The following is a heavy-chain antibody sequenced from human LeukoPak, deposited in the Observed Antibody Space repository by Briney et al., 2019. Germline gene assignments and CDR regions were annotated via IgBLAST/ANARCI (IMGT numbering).Heavy chain of an antibody. Sequence: KIGESLKISCKGSGYSFTSYWIGWVRQMPGKGLEWMGIIYPGDSDTRYSPSFQGQVTISADKSISTAYLQWSSLKASDTAMYYCARLDGDPKHYYYGMDVWGKGTTVTVSS. V-gene: IGHV5-51*01. D-gene: IGHD4-17*01. J-gene: IGHJ6*04. CDR2: IYPGDSDT. CDR1: GYSFTSYW. CDR3: ARLDGDPKHYYYGMDV.